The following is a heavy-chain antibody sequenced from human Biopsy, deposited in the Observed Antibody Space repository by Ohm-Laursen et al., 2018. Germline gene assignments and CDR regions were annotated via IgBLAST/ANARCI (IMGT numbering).Heavy chain of an antibody. Sequence: SLRLSCAATGFTFTSYAMRWVRQAPGKGLEWVAVISYDGSGEYYADSLQGRFIISRDNPKNTVDLQMNSLRAEDTAVYFCARDGKRWDYSTYFSWHFDLWGRGTLVTVSS. CDR3: ARDGKRWDYSTYFSWHFDL. V-gene: IGHV3-30*03. D-gene: IGHD4-11*01. J-gene: IGHJ2*01. CDR2: ISYDGSGE. CDR1: GFTFTSYA.